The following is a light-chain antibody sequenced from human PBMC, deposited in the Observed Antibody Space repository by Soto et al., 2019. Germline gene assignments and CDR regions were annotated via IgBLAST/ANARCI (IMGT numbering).Light chain of an antibody. CDR3: QSYDSSLSGTHYV. CDR1: SSNIGAGYD. Sequence: QSVLTQPPSVSGAPGQRVTISCTGSSSNIGAGYDVHWYQQLPGAAPKLLINGNTNRPSGVPDRFSGSKSGTSASLAITGLQAEDEADYYCQSYDSSLSGTHYVFXTGTKVTV. CDR2: GNT. V-gene: IGLV1-40*01. J-gene: IGLJ1*01.